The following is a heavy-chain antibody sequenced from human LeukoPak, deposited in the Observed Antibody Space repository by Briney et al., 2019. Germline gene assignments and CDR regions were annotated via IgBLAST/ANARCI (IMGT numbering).Heavy chain of an antibody. D-gene: IGHD2-2*02. CDR1: GGTFSSCA. J-gene: IGHJ3*02. Sequence: SSVKVSCKASGGTFSSCAISWVRQAPGQGLEWMGGIIPIFGTANYAQKFQGRVTVTTDESTSTAYMELSSLRSEDTAVYYCARRYCSSTSCYNVAFDIWGQGTMVTVSS. V-gene: IGHV1-69*05. CDR3: ARRYCSSTSCYNVAFDI. CDR2: IIPIFGTA.